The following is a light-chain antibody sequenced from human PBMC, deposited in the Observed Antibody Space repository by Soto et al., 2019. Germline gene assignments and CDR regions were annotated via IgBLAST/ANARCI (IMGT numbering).Light chain of an antibody. J-gene: IGLJ2*01. CDR3: QVWDRNSDVV. CDR1: CIGSRS. Sequence: SSELTQPPSVSVAPGQTARITCGGTCIGSRSVQWYHQKPGQAPVLVVHDDSDRPSGTPERFSGSKSENTATLTISRVEAEDEADFYCQVWDRNSDVVFGGGTKLTVL. V-gene: IGLV3-21*02. CDR2: DDS.